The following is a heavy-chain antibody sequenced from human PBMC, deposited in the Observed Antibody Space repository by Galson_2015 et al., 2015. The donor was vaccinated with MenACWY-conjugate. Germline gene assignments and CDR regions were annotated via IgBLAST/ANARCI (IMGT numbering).Heavy chain of an antibody. CDR2: ISKSGSPI. CDR3: VRVGTWIHQYFYYMDV. V-gene: IGHV3-48*03. Sequence: SLRVSCAASGFTFTGYEFNWVRQAPGKGLEWLSYISKSGSPIYYADSVKGRFTISRDNIKKSLFLEMNSLRAGDTGVYYCVRVGTWIHQYFYYMDVWGKGTTVTVSS. D-gene: IGHD5-18*01. J-gene: IGHJ6*03. CDR1: GFTFTGYE.